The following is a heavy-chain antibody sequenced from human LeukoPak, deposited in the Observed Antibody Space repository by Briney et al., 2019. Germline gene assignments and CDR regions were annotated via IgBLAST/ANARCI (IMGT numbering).Heavy chain of an antibody. CDR3: AKDPFLEWLGHYYYYMDV. Sequence: GGPLRPPWEPPELPFSSFAMNWARRPPGRGLEWVPAFSGSGGNTYYADSVKGRFTISRDNSKNTLYLHMNSLRAEDTAVYYCAKDPFLEWLGHYYYYMDVWGIGTTVTVSS. CDR2: FSGSGGNT. D-gene: IGHD3-3*02. V-gene: IGHV3-23*01. J-gene: IGHJ6*03. CDR1: ELPFSSFA.